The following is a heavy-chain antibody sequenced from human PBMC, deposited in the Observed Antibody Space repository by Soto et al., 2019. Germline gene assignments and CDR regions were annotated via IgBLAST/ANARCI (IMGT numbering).Heavy chain of an antibody. V-gene: IGHV4-59*01. J-gene: IGHJ4*02. D-gene: IGHD3-16*01. Sequence: QVQLQESGPGLVKPSETLSLTCSISGGSISDYQWNWIRQPPGKGLEWIGYIYYSGRTNYNPSLKSRLTISLDTSTRQFSLRLRSVTAADSAVYYCARMRGLGEISPYLDYWGKGALVTVSS. CDR1: GGSISDYQ. CDR2: IYYSGRT. CDR3: ARMRGLGEISPYLDY.